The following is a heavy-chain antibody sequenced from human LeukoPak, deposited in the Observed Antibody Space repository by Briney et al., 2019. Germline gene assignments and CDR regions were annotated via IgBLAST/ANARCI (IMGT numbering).Heavy chain of an antibody. CDR2: MNPNSGNT. Sequence: ASVKVSCKASGYTFTSYDINWVRQATGQGLEWMGWMNPNSGNTNYAQKLQGRVTMTTDTSTSTAYMELRSLRSDDTAVYYCARSLPLITFYGLWGQGTLVTVSS. J-gene: IGHJ4*02. V-gene: IGHV1-18*01. D-gene: IGHD3-16*01. CDR3: ARSLPLITFYGL. CDR1: GYTFTSYD.